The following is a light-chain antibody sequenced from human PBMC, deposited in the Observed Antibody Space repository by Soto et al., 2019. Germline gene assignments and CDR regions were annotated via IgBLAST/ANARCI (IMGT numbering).Light chain of an antibody. Sequence: QSALTQPASVSGSPGQSITISCTGTTGDVGYYNYVSWYQQHPGKAPKLIIHEVMNRPSGVSHRFSGSKSGNTASLTTSGLQAEDEADYYCTSYTSNSTLLFGGGTKVTVL. CDR2: EVM. J-gene: IGLJ1*01. CDR1: TGDVGYYNY. CDR3: TSYTSNSTLL. V-gene: IGLV2-14*01.